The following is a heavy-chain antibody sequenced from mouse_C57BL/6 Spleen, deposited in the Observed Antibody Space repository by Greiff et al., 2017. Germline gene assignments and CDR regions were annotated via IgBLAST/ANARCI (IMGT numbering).Heavy chain of an antibody. J-gene: IGHJ4*01. CDR3: TQSYYTYYYAMDY. Sequence: DVMLVESGGGLVQPGGSMKLSCVASGFTFSNYWMNWVRQSPEKGLEWVAQIRLKSDNYATHYAESVKGRFTISRDDSKSSVYLQMNNLRAEDTGIYYCTQSYYTYYYAMDYWGQGTSVTVSS. D-gene: IGHD2-12*01. CDR2: IRLKSDNYAT. V-gene: IGHV6-3*01. CDR1: GFTFSNYW.